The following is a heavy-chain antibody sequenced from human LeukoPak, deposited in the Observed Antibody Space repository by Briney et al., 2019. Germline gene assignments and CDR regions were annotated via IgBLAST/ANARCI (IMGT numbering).Heavy chain of an antibody. CDR2: ISGNAGTT. J-gene: IGHJ4*02. CDR3: GKVGLSWGFGDY. V-gene: IGHV3-23*01. Sequence: GGSPRLSCAASGFTFSNHGMTWVCQAPGKGLEWVSFISGNAGTTYYADSVKGRFTISRDNSKNTLFLQMNSLRAEDTAVYYCGKVGLSWGFGDYWGQGTLVTVSS. CDR1: GFTFSNHG. D-gene: IGHD2-8*02.